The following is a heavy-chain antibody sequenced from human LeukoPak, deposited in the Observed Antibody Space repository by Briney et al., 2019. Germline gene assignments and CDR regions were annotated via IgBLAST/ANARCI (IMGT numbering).Heavy chain of an antibody. D-gene: IGHD3-22*01. CDR2: TNTNSGGT. CDR3: ARGLNYYDSSGIDY. Sequence: ASGKVSCKASGYTFTGYYMHWGRQAPGQRREWMGRTNTNSGGTNYAQKFQGRVTMTRDTSISTAYMELSTLRSDDTAVYYCARGLNYYDSSGIDYWGQGTLVTVSS. V-gene: IGHV1-2*06. CDR1: GYTFTGYY. J-gene: IGHJ4*02.